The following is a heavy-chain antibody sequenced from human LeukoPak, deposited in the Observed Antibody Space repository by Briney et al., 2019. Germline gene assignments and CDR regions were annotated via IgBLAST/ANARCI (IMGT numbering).Heavy chain of an antibody. Sequence: GGSVRLSCAASGLTYSSYWMSWVRQSPGKGREWVANIKQDGSEKYYVDSVKGRFTTSRDNAKNSLYLQMNSLRAEDTAVYYCARDQYCSGGSCYNHDYWGQGSLVTVSS. J-gene: IGHJ4*02. CDR2: IKQDGSEK. CDR1: GLTYSSYW. D-gene: IGHD2-15*01. CDR3: ARDQYCSGGSCYNHDY. V-gene: IGHV3-7*01.